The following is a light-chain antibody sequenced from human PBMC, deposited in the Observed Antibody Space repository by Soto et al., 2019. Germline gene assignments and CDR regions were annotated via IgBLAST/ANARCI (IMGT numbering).Light chain of an antibody. J-gene: IGKJ1*01. V-gene: IGKV3-15*01. Sequence: EIVMPQYLATLHVFLEESGTLSSSSSQSVITNLAWYQHKPGQSPRLLIYASSKRASGWPARFSCTGSGTEFTFTISSLQSEDFAVYYWQQYNDNWRTLGQGTKVDI. CDR1: QSVITN. CDR3: QQYNDNWRT. CDR2: ASS.